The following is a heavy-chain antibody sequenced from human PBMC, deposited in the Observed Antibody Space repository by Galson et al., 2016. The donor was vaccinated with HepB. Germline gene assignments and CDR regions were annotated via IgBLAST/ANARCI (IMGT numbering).Heavy chain of an antibody. V-gene: IGHV3-21*06. D-gene: IGHD5-12*01. CDR3: ARASTWIPSLDY. J-gene: IGHJ4*02. CDR2: ISGSRSYI. CDR1: GFTLSTRYN. Sequence: SLRLSCAAFGFTLSTRYNMNWVRQAPGKGLEWVASISGSRSYIIYADSVRGRFTISRDDANNSLYLQRNSLRVEDTAVYYCARASTWIPSLDYWGQGSLVTVSS.